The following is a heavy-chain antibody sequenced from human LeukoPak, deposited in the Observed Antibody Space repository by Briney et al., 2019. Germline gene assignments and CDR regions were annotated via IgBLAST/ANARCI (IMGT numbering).Heavy chain of an antibody. J-gene: IGHJ4*02. CDR1: GGSISSYY. CDR3: ARMGFYDYVWGSYLD. V-gene: IGHV4-59*01. Sequence: SETLSLTCTVSGGSISSYYWSWIRQPPGQGLEWIGYIYYSGSTNYNPSLKSRVTISVDTSKNQFSLKLSSGTAADTAVYYCARMGFYDYVWGSYLDWGQGTLVTVSS. D-gene: IGHD3-16*01. CDR2: IYYSGST.